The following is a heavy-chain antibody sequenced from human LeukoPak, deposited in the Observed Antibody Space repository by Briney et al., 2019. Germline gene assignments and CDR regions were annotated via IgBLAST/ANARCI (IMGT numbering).Heavy chain of an antibody. Sequence: GGSLRLSCAASGFTFSSYAMHWVRQAPGKGLEYVSAISSNGGRTYYANSVKGRFTISRDNSKNTLYLQMGSLRAEDMAVYYCAREVFDGDGYNYYFDYWGQGTLVTVSS. CDR2: ISSNGGRT. V-gene: IGHV3-64*01. D-gene: IGHD5-24*01. CDR1: GFTFSSYA. CDR3: AREVFDGDGYNYYFDY. J-gene: IGHJ4*02.